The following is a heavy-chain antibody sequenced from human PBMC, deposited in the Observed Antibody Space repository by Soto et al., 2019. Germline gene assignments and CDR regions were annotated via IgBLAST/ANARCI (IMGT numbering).Heavy chain of an antibody. V-gene: IGHV3-48*01. Sequence: EVQLVESGGGLVQPGGSLRLSCAASGFTFSSYSMNWVRQAPGKGLEWVSYISSSSSTIYYADSVKGRFTISRDNAKNSLYLQMNSLRAEDTVVYYCARGTVVPAAHIDYWGQGTLVTVSS. CDR2: ISSSSSTI. CDR1: GFTFSSYS. J-gene: IGHJ4*02. D-gene: IGHD2-2*01. CDR3: ARGTVVPAAHIDY.